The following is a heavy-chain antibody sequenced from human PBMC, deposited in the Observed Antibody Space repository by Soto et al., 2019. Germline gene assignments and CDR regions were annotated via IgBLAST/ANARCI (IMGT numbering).Heavy chain of an antibody. CDR3: AREGPAPYYYYGMDV. J-gene: IGHJ6*02. CDR2: ISGYNGNT. V-gene: IGHV1-18*01. CDR1: GYSFTTYG. Sequence: QVQLVQSGGEVKKPGASVKVSCKTSGYSFTTYGISWVRQAPGQGLEWMGWISGYNGNTHYAQKFQGRVSMTTDTSTSTAYMELRSLRSDDTAVYYCAREGPAPYYYYGMDVWGQGTTVTVS.